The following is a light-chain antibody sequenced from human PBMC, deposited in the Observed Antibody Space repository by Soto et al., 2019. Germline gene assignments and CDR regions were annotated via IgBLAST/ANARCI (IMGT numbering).Light chain of an antibody. J-gene: IGKJ4*01. CDR2: KAS. Sequence: DIQMTQSPSTLSASVGDRVTITCRASQTISSWLAWYQQKPGKAPKLLIYKASTLKSGVPSRFSGSGSGTEFTLTISSLEPEDFALYYCQQRGNWPSFGGGTKVDI. CDR3: QQRGNWPS. V-gene: IGKV1-5*03. CDR1: QTISSW.